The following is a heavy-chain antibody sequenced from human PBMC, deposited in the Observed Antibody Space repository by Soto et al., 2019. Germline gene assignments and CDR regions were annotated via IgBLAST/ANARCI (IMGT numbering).Heavy chain of an antibody. CDR3: ARVYGDYLDY. J-gene: IGHJ4*02. CDR2: IYYSGST. V-gene: IGHV4-59*01. CDR1: GXSISSYY. Sequence: SETLSLTCTVSGXSISSYYWSWIRQPPGKGLEWIGYIYYSGSTNYNPSLKSRVTISVDTSKNQFSLKLSSVTAADTAVYYCARVYGDYLDYWGQGTLVTVSS. D-gene: IGHD4-17*01.